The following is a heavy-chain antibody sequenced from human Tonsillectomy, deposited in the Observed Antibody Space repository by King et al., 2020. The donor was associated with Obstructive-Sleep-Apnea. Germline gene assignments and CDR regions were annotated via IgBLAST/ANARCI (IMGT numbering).Heavy chain of an antibody. CDR1: GGSFTGYH. Sequence: VQLQQWGAGLLKPSETLSLTCAVYGGSFTGYHWSWILQPPGKGREGIGEINHSGSTNHNPSLKSRVTMLVDTSKNQFSLNLSSVTAADTAVYYCARRYYGSGSYSPFDYWGQGNLVTVSS. J-gene: IGHJ4*02. CDR3: ARRYYGSGSYSPFDY. CDR2: INHSGST. V-gene: IGHV4-34*01. D-gene: IGHD3-10*01.